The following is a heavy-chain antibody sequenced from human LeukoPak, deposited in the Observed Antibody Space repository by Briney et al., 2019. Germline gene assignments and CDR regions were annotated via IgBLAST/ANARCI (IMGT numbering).Heavy chain of an antibody. D-gene: IGHD6-19*01. CDR3: ARDPSSGWYLKGWFDP. J-gene: IGHJ5*02. V-gene: IGHV3-21*01. CDR2: ITSSSSYI. CDR1: GFTFSTYS. Sequence: GGSLRLSCAASGFTFSTYSMNWVRQAPGKGLEWVSSITSSSSYIYYADSVKGRFTISRDNAKNSLYLQMNSLRAEDTAVYYCARDPSSGWYLKGWFDPWGQGTLVTVSS.